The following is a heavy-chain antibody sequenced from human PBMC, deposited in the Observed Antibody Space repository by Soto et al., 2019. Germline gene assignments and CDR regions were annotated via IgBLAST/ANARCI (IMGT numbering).Heavy chain of an antibody. CDR2: IGVSSDA. V-gene: IGHV3-23*01. CDR3: AKNYFFDS. Sequence: SLILLCASAGFTCSRYAMSRARQAPGKGLEWVSSIGVSSDAYYADSVKGRFTISRDNSRNTLYLQMNSLRAEDTALYYCAKNYFFDSWGQGTLVTVSS. CDR1: GFTCSRYA. J-gene: IGHJ4*02.